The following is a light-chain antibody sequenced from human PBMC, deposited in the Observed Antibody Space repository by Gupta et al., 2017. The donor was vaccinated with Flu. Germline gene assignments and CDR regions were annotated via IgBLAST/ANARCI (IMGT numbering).Light chain of an antibody. CDR1: RGSIASNY. CDR2: EDN. CDR3: QSYHSSHHEWV. Sequence: NFMLTQPHSVSESPGKTVTISCTRSRGSIASNYVQWYQQRPGSSPTTVLYEDNQRPSGVPDRFSGAIDTSSNSASLTISGLKTEDEADYYCQSYHSSHHEWVFGGGTKLTVL. J-gene: IGLJ2*01. V-gene: IGLV6-57*01.